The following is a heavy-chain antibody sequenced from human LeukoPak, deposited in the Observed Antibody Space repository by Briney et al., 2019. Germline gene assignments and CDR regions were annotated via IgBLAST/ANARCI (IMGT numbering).Heavy chain of an antibody. D-gene: IGHD3-16*02. CDR2: INHRGST. J-gene: IGHJ2*01. V-gene: IGHV4-34*01. CDR3: ARGSDYIWGSYRYTYWYFDL. CDR1: GGSFSGYY. Sequence: SETLSLTCAVYGGSFSGYYWSWIRQPPGKGPEWIGEINHRGSTNYNPSLKSRVTMSVDTSSNQFSLNLSSVTAADTAVYYCARGSDYIWGSYRYTYWYFDLWGRGTLVTVSS.